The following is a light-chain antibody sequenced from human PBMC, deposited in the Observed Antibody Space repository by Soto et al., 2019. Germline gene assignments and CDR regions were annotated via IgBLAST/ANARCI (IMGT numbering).Light chain of an antibody. J-gene: IGKJ3*01. CDR1: QSVSSY. V-gene: IGKV3-11*01. Sequence: EIVLTQSPATLSLSPGERATLSCRASQSVSSYLAWYQQKPGKAPRLLIYDASNRATGIPARFSGSGSGTAFTLTISSLEPEDFAVYYCQQRSNWPRVTFGPGTKVDIK. CDR3: QQRSNWPRVT. CDR2: DAS.